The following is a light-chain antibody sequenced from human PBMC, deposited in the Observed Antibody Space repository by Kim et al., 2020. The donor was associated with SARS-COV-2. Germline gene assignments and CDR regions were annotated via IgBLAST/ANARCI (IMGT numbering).Light chain of an antibody. CDR2: LNSDGSH. CDR3: QTWGTAIRV. Sequence: ASVQLTCTLSSGHSSYAIAWHQQQPDKGPRYLMKLNSDGSHNKGDGIPDRFSGSSSGAERYLTISSLQSEDEADYYCQTWGTAIRVFGGGTQLTVL. V-gene: IGLV4-69*01. CDR1: SGHSSYA. J-gene: IGLJ3*02.